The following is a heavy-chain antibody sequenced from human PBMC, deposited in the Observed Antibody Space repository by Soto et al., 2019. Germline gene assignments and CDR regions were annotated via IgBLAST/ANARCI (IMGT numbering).Heavy chain of an antibody. CDR1: GFTFSSYS. CDR2: IGGSGSPT. D-gene: IGHD6-6*01. Sequence: EVQLLESGGGLVQPGGSLRLSCAASGFTFSSYSMTWDRQAPGKGLEWVSGIGGSGSPTYYADSVKGRFTISRDNSKNTLYLQMNSLRAEDTAVYFCARHSSTSCGCYYWGQGTLVTVSS. J-gene: IGHJ4*02. V-gene: IGHV3-23*01. CDR3: ARHSSTSCGCYY.